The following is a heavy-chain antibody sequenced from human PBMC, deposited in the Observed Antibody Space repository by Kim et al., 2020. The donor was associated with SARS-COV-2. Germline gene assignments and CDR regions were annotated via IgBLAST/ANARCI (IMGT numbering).Heavy chain of an antibody. D-gene: IGHD5-12*01. V-gene: IGHV4-39*01. CDR1: GGSISSSSYY. J-gene: IGHJ4*02. CDR2: IYYSGST. Sequence: SETLSLTCTVSGGSISSSSYYWGWIRQPPGKGLEWIGSIYYSGSTYYNPSLKSRVTISVDTSKNQFSLKLSSVTAADTAVYYCARRKNHIVATIFDYWGQGTLVTVSS. CDR3: ARRKNHIVATIFDY.